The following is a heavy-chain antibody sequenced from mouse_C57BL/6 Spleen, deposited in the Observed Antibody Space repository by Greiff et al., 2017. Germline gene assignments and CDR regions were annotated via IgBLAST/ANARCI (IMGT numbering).Heavy chain of an antibody. CDR2: INPSNGGT. CDR3: ARGPYPYYFDY. J-gene: IGHJ2*01. D-gene: IGHD2-10*01. CDR1: GYTFTSYW. V-gene: IGHV1-53*01. Sequence: QVQLQQPGTELVKPGASVKLSCKASGYTFTSYWMHWVKQRPGQGLEWIGNINPSNGGTNYNEKFKSKATLSVDKSSSTAYMQRSSLTSEDSAVYYCARGPYPYYFDYWGQGTTLTVSS.